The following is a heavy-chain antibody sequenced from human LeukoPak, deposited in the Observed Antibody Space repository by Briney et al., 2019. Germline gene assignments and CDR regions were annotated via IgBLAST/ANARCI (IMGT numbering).Heavy chain of an antibody. CDR3: ARYYYGSGSYYYYYYYMDV. D-gene: IGHD3-10*01. CDR1: GYSISTGYY. V-gene: IGHV4-38-2*02. CDR2: FYHSGST. J-gene: IGHJ6*03. Sequence: SETLSLTCTVSGYSISTGYYWDWIRQPPGKGLEWIGTFYHSGSTYYNPSLKSRVTISVDTSKNQFSLKLSSVTAADTAVYYCARYYYGSGSYYYYYYYMDVWGKGTTVTISS.